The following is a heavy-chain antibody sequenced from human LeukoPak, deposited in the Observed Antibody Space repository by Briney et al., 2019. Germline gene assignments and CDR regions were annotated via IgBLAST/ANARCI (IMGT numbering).Heavy chain of an antibody. CDR2: INPNTAGT. J-gene: IGHJ6*03. CDR1: GYTFTGYY. D-gene: IGHD4-11*01. CDR3: ATSAGDYRAGHYYYMGV. V-gene: IGHV1-2*02. Sequence: ASVKVSCKASGYTFTGYYFHWVRQAPGQGLEWMGWINPNTAGTNYAQKFLGGVTLTWDTSISTADMELNRLTSDDTAVYYCATSAGDYRAGHYYYMGVWGKGTSVTVSS.